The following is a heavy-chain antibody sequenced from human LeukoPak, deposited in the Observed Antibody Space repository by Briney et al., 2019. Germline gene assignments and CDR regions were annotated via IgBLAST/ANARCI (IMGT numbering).Heavy chain of an antibody. Sequence: SETLSLTCAVYGGSFSGYYWSWIRQPPGKGLEWIGEINHSGTTNYNPSLKSRVTISLDTSKNQFSLKLTSVTAADTAVYYCARGPQSRFDYWGQGTLVTVSS. CDR2: INHSGTT. J-gene: IGHJ4*02. CDR1: GGSFSGYY. CDR3: ARGPQSRFDY. V-gene: IGHV4-34*01.